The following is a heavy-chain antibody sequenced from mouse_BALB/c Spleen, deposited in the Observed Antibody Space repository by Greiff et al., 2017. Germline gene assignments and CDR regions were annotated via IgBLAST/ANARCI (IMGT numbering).Heavy chain of an antibody. CDR1: GDSITSGY. Sequence: EVQLQESGPSLVKPSQTLSLTCSVTGDSITSGYWNWIRKFPGNKLEYMGYISYSGSTYYNPSLKSRISITRDTSKNQYYLQLNSVTTEDTATYYCAREGFITTATKGFAYWGQGTLVTVSA. J-gene: IGHJ3*01. D-gene: IGHD1-2*01. CDR3: AREGFITTATKGFAY. CDR2: ISYSGST. V-gene: IGHV3-8*02.